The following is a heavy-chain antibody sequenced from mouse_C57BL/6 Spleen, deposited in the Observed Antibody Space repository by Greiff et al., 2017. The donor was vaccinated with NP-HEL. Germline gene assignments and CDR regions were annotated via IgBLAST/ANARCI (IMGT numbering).Heavy chain of an antibody. CDR3: TTLNYSKSLYAMDY. Sequence: LQLQQSGAELVRPGASVKLSCTASGFNIKDDYMHWVKQRPEQGLEWIGWIDPENGDTEYASKFQGKATITADTSSNTAYLQLSSLTSEDTAVYYCTTLNYSKSLYAMDYWGQGTSVTVSS. J-gene: IGHJ4*01. CDR1: GFNIKDDY. CDR2: IDPENGDT. D-gene: IGHD2-5*01. V-gene: IGHV14-4*01.